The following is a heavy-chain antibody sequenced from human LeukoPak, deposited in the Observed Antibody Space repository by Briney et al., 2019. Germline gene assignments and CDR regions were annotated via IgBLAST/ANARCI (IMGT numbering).Heavy chain of an antibody. CDR3: ARETVAGTFDY. V-gene: IGHV3-11*01. D-gene: IGHD6-19*01. Sequence: SGGSLSLSCAASGFPFSEYYMSWIRQAPGKGLEWVSDISSSGDIKSYADSVRGRLTISRDNAKKSLHLHMNSLRGEDTAVYYCARETVAGTFDYWGQGALVTVSS. CDR1: GFPFSEYY. CDR2: ISSSGDIK. J-gene: IGHJ4*02.